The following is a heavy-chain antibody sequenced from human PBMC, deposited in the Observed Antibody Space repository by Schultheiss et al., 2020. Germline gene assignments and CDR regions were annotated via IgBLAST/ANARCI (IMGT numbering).Heavy chain of an antibody. J-gene: IGHJ5*02. CDR1: GFTFSSYG. CDR3: ARDLGNYYGSGSYGGDPWFDP. D-gene: IGHD3-10*01. Sequence: GGSLRLSCAASGFTFSSYGMHWVRQAPGKGLEWVAVIWYDGSNKYYADSVKGRFTISRDNSKNTLYLQMNSLRAEDTAVYYCARDLGNYYGSGSYGGDPWFDPWGQGTLVTVSS. V-gene: IGHV3-33*01. CDR2: IWYDGSNK.